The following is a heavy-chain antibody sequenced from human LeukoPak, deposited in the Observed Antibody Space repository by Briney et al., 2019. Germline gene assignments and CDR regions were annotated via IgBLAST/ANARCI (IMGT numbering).Heavy chain of an antibody. V-gene: IGHV1-58*02. CDR1: GFTFTSSA. Sequence: SVKVSCKASGFTFTSSAMQWVRQARGQRLEGIGWIVVGSGNTNYAQKFQERVTITRDMSTSTAYMELSSLRSEDTAVYYCARDPISIVATGSYFDDWGQGTLVTVSS. J-gene: IGHJ4*02. CDR3: ARDPISIVATGSYFDD. CDR2: IVVGSGNT. D-gene: IGHD5-12*01.